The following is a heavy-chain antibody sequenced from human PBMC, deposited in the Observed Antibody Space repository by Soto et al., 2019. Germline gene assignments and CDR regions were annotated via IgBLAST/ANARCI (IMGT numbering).Heavy chain of an antibody. J-gene: IGHJ4*02. D-gene: IGHD3-3*01. Sequence: GGSLRLSCAASGFSFSSCNMNWVRQAPGKGLEWVSSIGSISNYIYYADSVKGRFTISRDNANNSLYLQMNSLRAEDTAVYYCASFWSRLGGGDFDYWGQGTLVTVSS. CDR1: GFSFSSCN. V-gene: IGHV3-21*06. CDR3: ASFWSRLGGGDFDY. CDR2: IGSISNYI.